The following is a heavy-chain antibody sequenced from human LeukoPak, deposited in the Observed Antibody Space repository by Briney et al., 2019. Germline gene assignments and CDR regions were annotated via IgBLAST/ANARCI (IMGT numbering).Heavy chain of an antibody. CDR2: IYTSGTI. CDR3: ARDSGTTGEVKFDP. Sequence: SETLSLTCTVSGGSISSYYWSWIRQPAGTALEWIGRIYTSGTITYNPSLKSRVTMSVDTSKNQFSLRLSSVTAADTAVYYCARDSGTTGEVKFDPWGQGTLVTVSS. D-gene: IGHD3-10*01. J-gene: IGHJ5*02. CDR1: GGSISSYY. V-gene: IGHV4-4*07.